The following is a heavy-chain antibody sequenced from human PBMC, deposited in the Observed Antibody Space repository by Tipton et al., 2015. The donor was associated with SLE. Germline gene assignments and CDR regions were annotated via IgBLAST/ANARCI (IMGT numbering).Heavy chain of an antibody. Sequence: TLSLTCTVSGGSISSSSYYWGWIRQPPGKGLEWIGSIYYSGGTYYNPSLKSRVTISVDTSKNQFSLKLSSVTAADTAVYYCARGREYQLLYCAFDIWGQGTMVTVSS. CDR1: GGSISSSSYY. D-gene: IGHD2-2*02. CDR2: IYYSGGT. V-gene: IGHV4-39*07. CDR3: ARGREYQLLYCAFDI. J-gene: IGHJ3*02.